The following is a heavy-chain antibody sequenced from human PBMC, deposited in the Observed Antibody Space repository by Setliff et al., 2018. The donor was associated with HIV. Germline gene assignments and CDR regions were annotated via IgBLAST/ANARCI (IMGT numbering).Heavy chain of an antibody. D-gene: IGHD6-25*01. V-gene: IGHV4-59*08. J-gene: IGHJ6*03. CDR3: ARTTSLFPGMAAAQAWYYYYYMDV. Sequence: PSETLSLTCTVSSGSINSDYWSWIRQPPGKGLEWMGYIYYSGSTNYNPSLKSRVTMSIDTSRNQFSLELTSVTAADTAVYYCARTTSLFPGMAAAQAWYYYYYMDVWGKGTTVTVSS. CDR2: IYYSGST. CDR1: SGSINSDY.